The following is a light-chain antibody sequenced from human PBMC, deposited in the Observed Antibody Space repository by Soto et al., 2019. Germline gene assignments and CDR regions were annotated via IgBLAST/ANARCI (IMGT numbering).Light chain of an antibody. CDR1: QSVTTN. CDR3: QQYNRWPPLT. V-gene: IGKV3-15*01. J-gene: IGKJ4*01. Sequence: DILMTQSPASLSVSPGERATLSCRASQSVTTNVAWYQQKSGQPPRLLIYGASTRATGITDRFSGSGSGTEFTLTISSLQSDDSAVYYCQQYNRWPPLTFGGETQVEIK. CDR2: GAS.